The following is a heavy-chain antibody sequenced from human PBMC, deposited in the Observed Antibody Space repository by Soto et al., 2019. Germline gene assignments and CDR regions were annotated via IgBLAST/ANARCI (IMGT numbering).Heavy chain of an antibody. CDR3: ARDHRARGYSSSWYYYGMDV. CDR2: IGYDESNK. J-gene: IGHJ6*02. V-gene: IGHV3-33*01. D-gene: IGHD6-13*01. Sequence: GGAPRLSFAASGFTFSSYGSHWGPQGPGKGLGGVAVIGYDESNKYYADSVKGRFTISRDNSKNTLYLQMNSLRAEDTAVYYCARDHRARGYSSSWYYYGMDVWGQGTTVTVSS. CDR1: GFTFSSYG.